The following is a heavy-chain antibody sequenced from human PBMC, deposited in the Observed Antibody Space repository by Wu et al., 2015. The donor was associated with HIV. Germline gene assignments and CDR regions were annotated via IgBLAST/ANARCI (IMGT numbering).Heavy chain of an antibody. CDR3: ARGSRENQLPYHYYYYNGR. CDR1: GGTFSSYA. D-gene: IGHD2-2*01. J-gene: IGHJ6*03. CDR2: IIPIFGTA. Sequence: QVQLVQSGAEVKKPGSSVKVSCKASGGTFSSYAISWVRQAPGQGLEWMGGIIPIFGTANYAQKFQGRVTITADESTSTAYMELSSLRSEDTAVYYCARGSRENQLPYHYYYYNGRLGQRGPRSPVSS. V-gene: IGHV1-69*12.